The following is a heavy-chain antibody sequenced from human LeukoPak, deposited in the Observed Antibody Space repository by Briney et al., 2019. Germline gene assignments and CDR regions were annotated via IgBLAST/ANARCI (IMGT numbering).Heavy chain of an antibody. CDR1: GYTFTGYY. Sequence: GASVKVSCKASGYTFTGYYMHWVRQAPGQGLEWMGWINPNSGGTNYAQKFQGWVTMTRDTSISTAYMELSRLRSDDTAVYYCARSGFYSSSWTDYWGQGTLVTVSS. CDR2: INPNSGGT. D-gene: IGHD6-13*01. CDR3: ARSGFYSSSWTDY. J-gene: IGHJ4*02. V-gene: IGHV1-2*04.